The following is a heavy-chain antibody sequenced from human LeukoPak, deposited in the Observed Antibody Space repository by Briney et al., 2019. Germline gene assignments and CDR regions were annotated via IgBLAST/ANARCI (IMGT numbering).Heavy chain of an antibody. CDR2: IFTSGST. CDR1: GVSMNSGSYY. CDR3: ARAAYSGYDWDLDY. V-gene: IGHV4-61*02. J-gene: IGHJ4*02. D-gene: IGHD5-12*01. Sequence: SQTLSLTCSVSGVSMNSGSYYWRWIRQPAGKGLEWIGRIFTSGSTNYKSSLKSRVTISADTSKNQFSLNLSYVTAADTALYYCARAAYSGYDWDLDYWGQGILVTVSS.